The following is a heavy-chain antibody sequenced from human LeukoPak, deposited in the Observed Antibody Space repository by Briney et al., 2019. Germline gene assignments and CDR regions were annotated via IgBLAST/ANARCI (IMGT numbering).Heavy chain of an antibody. CDR3: ARGTVGYNRGYYFDY. CDR1: GGTFSSYA. J-gene: IGHJ4*02. D-gene: IGHD5-24*01. Sequence: SVRVSCKASGGTFSSYAISWVRQAPGQGLEWMGGIIPIFGTANYAQKFQGRVTITADKSTSTAYMELSSLRSEDTAVYYCARGTVGYNRGYYFDYWGQGTLVTVSS. V-gene: IGHV1-69*06. CDR2: IIPIFGTA.